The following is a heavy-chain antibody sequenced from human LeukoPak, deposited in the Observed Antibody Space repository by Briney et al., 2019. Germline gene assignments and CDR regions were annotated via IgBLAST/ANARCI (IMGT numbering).Heavy chain of an antibody. CDR2: ISTSGEST. D-gene: IGHD3-10*01. CDR3: AKGSGNGYGSGPFDY. J-gene: IGHJ4*02. V-gene: IGHV3-23*01. CDR1: GFTFSSYG. Sequence: GGSLRLSCAASGFTFSSYGMSWVRQAPGQGLEWVSAISTSGESTYYADSVKDHFTISRDNSKNTLYLQMNSLRAEDTAIYFCAKGSGNGYGSGPFDYWGQGTLVTVSS.